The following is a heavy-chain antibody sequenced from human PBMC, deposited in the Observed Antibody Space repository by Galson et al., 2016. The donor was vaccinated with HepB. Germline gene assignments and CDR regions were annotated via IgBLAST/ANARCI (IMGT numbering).Heavy chain of an antibody. Sequence: SETLSLTCTVSGGSISPYFWSWIRHSPGKGLQWIGYMHNSGSTNYNPSLKSRVTVSLDTSKNQFSLKLTSVTAADTAVYYCARGDCGGDCYSMFQINYFGMDVWGRGTTVTVSS. V-gene: IGHV4-4*08. CDR1: GGSISPYF. D-gene: IGHD2-21*02. CDR3: ARGDCGGDCYSMFQINYFGMDV. CDR2: MHNSGST. J-gene: IGHJ6*02.